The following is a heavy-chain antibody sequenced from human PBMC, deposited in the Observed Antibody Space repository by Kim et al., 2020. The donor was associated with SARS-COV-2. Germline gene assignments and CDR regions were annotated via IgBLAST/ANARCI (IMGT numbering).Heavy chain of an antibody. J-gene: IGHJ4*02. CDR3: ARDHDYGGLYFDY. Sequence: YAQKFQGRVPITADKATSTAYMELSSLRSEDTAVYYCARDHDYGGLYFDYWGQGTLVTVSS. V-gene: IGHV1-69*04. D-gene: IGHD4-17*01.